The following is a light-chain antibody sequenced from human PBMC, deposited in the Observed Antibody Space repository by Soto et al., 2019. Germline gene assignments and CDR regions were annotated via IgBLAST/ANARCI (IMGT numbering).Light chain of an antibody. CDR3: SSYTSSSTLYV. J-gene: IGLJ1*01. CDR2: GNT. CDR1: SSNIGAGYD. Sequence: QSVLTQPPSVSGAPGQRVTISCTGSSSNIGAGYDVHWYQQLPGTAPKLLIYGNTNRPSGVPDRFSGSKSVTSASLAITGLQAEDEADYYCSSYTSSSTLYVFGTGTKLTVL. V-gene: IGLV1-40*01.